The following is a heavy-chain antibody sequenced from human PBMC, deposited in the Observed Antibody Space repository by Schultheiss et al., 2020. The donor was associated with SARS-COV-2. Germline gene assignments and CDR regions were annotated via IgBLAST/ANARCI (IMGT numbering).Heavy chain of an antibody. V-gene: IGHV3-30*18. CDR3: AKEVSGDLYYFDY. D-gene: IGHD7-27*01. Sequence: GGSLRLSCAASGFTFSSYWMHWVRQAPGKGLEWVAVISYDGSNKYYADSVKGRFTISRDNSKNTLYLQMNSLRAEDTAVYYCAKEVSGDLYYFDYWGQGTLVTVSS. J-gene: IGHJ4*02. CDR2: ISYDGSNK. CDR1: GFTFSSYW.